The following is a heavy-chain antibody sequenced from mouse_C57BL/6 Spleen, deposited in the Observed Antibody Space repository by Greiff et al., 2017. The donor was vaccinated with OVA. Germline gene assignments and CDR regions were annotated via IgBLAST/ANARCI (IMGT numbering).Heavy chain of an antibody. D-gene: IGHD1-1*01. CDR1: GYAFSSSW. CDR2: IYPGDGDT. Sequence: QVQLQQSGPELVKPGASVKISCKASGYAFSSSWMNWVKQRPGKGLEWIGRIYPGDGDTNYNGKFKGKATLTADKSSRTAYMQLSSLTSEDSAVYFCARSDGQRYFDVWGTGTTVTVSS. J-gene: IGHJ1*03. V-gene: IGHV1-82*01. CDR3: ARSDGQRYFDV.